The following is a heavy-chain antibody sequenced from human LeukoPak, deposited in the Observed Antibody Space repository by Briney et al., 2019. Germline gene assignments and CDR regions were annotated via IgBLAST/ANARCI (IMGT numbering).Heavy chain of an antibody. CDR1: GGTFSSYA. V-gene: IGHV1-69*04. D-gene: IGHD4-17*01. Sequence: SVKVSCKASGGTFSSYAISWVRQAPGQGLEWMGRIILILGIANYAQKFQGRVTITADESTSTAYMELSSLRSEDTAVYYCARDPDYGDYEFDYWGQGTLVTVSS. J-gene: IGHJ4*02. CDR3: ARDPDYGDYEFDY. CDR2: IILILGIA.